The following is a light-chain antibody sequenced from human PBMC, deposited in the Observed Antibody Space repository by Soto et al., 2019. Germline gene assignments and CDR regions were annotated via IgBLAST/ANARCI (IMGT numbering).Light chain of an antibody. CDR1: QSVSSN. Sequence: DIVMTQSPATLSVSPGERATLSCRASQSVSSNLVWYQQRPGQAPSLLLYGASTRATGIPARFSGSGSGTEFTLTISSLQSEDFAVYYCQQYNNWPRTFGQGTKLEIK. V-gene: IGKV3-15*01. J-gene: IGKJ2*01. CDR3: QQYNNWPRT. CDR2: GAS.